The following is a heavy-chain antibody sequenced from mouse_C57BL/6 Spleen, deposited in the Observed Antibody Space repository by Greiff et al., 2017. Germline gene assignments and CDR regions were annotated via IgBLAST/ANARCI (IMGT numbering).Heavy chain of an antibody. V-gene: IGHV1-66*01. Sequence: VKLVESGPELVKPGASVKLSCTASGYSFKSYYIHWVKQRPGQGLEWIGWICPGSGNTKYNEKFKGKATLTADTSTSTAYMQLSSLSSEDTAVYYCADCYGSICEVYVDGWGTRTTVTV. CDR3: ADCYGSICEVYVDG. D-gene: IGHD1-1*01. CDR1: GYSFKSYY. CDR2: ICPGSGNT. J-gene: IGHJ1*03.